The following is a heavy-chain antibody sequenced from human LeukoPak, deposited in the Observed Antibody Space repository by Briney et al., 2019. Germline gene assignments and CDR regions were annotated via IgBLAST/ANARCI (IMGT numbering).Heavy chain of an antibody. CDR3: ARDYEWELRGAFDI. CDR1: GFTFSSYS. CDR2: SSSSSSNI. Sequence: PGGSLRLSCAASGFTFSSYSMNWVRQAPGKGLEWVSSSSSSSSNIYYADSVKGRFTISRDNAKNSLYLQMNSLRAEDTAVYYCARDYEWELRGAFDIWGQGTMVTVSS. V-gene: IGHV3-21*01. J-gene: IGHJ3*02. D-gene: IGHD1-26*01.